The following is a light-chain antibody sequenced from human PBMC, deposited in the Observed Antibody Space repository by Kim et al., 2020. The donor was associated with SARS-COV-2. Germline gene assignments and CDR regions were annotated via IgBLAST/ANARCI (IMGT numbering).Light chain of an antibody. J-gene: IGKJ2*01. V-gene: IGKV3-20*01. CDR2: GSY. CDR3: QQYGTAPYT. Sequence: PGERATLSRKASRTVSHPFLAWDQQKPGQRPRLVIYGSYNRATDIPDRFRGSASGTDFTLTISRLEPEDCAVYYCQQYGTAPYTFGRGTKLEI. CDR1: RTVSHPF.